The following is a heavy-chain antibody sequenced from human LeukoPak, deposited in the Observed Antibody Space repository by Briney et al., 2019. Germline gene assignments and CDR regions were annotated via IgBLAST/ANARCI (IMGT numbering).Heavy chain of an antibody. CDR2: ISSSGSTI. J-gene: IGHJ4*02. CDR1: GFTFSSYE. Sequence: GGSPRLSCAASGFTFSSYEMNWVRQAPGKGLEWVSYISSSGSTIYYADSVKGRFTISRDNAKNSLYLQMNSLRAEDTAVYYCAGKGYYCSSTSCSDHYYFDYWGQGTLVTVSS. CDR3: AGKGYYCSSTSCSDHYYFDY. D-gene: IGHD2-2*01. V-gene: IGHV3-48*03.